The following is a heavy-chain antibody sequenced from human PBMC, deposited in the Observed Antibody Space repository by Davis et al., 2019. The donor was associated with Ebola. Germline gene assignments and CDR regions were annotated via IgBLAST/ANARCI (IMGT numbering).Heavy chain of an antibody. J-gene: IGHJ6*04. CDR3: ASSYGMDV. V-gene: IGHV3-7*01. CDR2: INQDGSEK. CDR1: GFTFSSYW. Sequence: GESLKISCAASGFTFSSYWMSWVRQAPGKGLEWVANINQDGSEKYYVDSVKGRFTISRDNAKNSLYLQMNSLRAEDTAVYYCASSYGMDVWGKGTTVTVSS.